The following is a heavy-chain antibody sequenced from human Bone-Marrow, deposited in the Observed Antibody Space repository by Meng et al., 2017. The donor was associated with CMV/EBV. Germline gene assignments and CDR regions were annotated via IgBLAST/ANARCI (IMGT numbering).Heavy chain of an antibody. CDR1: AFTFSSYA. J-gene: IGHJ4*02. CDR2: ISYDGSNK. V-gene: IGHV3-30*04. Sequence: LSLTCAASAFTFSSYAMHWVRQAPGKGLEWVAVISYDGSNKYYADFVKGRFTISRDNSKNTLYLQMNRLRAEDTAVYHCARGGEYADYWGQGTLVTVSS. D-gene: IGHD3-10*01. CDR3: ARGGEYADY.